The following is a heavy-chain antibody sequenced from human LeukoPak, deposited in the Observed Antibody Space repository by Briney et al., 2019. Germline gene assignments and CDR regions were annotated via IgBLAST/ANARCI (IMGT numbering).Heavy chain of an antibody. Sequence: GGSLRLSCAASGFTFSSYAMSWVRPAPGQGLQWVSGISDVGGTFYADSVKGRFTISRDHSKNTLYLQMNSLRAEDTAIYYCAKDHCSTTRCIAGFDFWGQGTLVTVSS. CDR2: ISDVGGT. J-gene: IGHJ4*02. D-gene: IGHD2-2*01. V-gene: IGHV3-23*01. CDR1: GFTFSSYA. CDR3: AKDHCSTTRCIAGFDF.